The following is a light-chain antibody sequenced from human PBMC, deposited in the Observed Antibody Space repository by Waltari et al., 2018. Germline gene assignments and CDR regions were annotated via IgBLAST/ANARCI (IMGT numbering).Light chain of an antibody. J-gene: IGLJ2*01. CDR1: SADVGGYNL. V-gene: IGLV2-23*02. Sequence: QSALTQPASVSGSPGQSITITCTGSSADVGGYNLVSWYQHPPGQAPRLLISEVNERPSGIPSRFSGSKSGNTASLTISGLQIEDEADYYCCSYGGVNTLGVLFGGGSKLTV. CDR3: CSYGGVNTLGVL. CDR2: EVN.